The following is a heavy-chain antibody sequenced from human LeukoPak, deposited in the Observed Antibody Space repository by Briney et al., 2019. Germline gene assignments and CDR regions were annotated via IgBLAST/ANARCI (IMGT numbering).Heavy chain of an antibody. D-gene: IGHD5-18*01. Sequence: GASVKVSCKVSGYTLTELSMHWVRQAPGKGLEWMGGFDPEDGETIYAQKFQGRVTMTEDTSTDTAYMELSSLRSEDTAVYYCARGVSTAMDVDVDYWGQGTPVTVSS. V-gene: IGHV1-24*01. J-gene: IGHJ4*02. CDR3: ARGVSTAMDVDVDY. CDR2: FDPEDGET. CDR1: GYTLTELS.